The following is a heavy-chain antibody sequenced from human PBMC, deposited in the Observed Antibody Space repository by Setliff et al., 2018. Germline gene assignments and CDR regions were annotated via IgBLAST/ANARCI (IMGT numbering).Heavy chain of an antibody. Sequence: ASVKVSCKTSGYPFTDYYIHWVRQAPGQGLEWMGRINPNSGATNLAQKFQGRVTMTRDTSISTAYMDLSRLRSDDTAVYYCARDLYNSGSDYWGQGTLVTVSS. CDR1: GYPFTDYY. V-gene: IGHV1-2*06. CDR3: ARDLYNSGSDY. D-gene: IGHD6-25*01. CDR2: INPNSGAT. J-gene: IGHJ4*02.